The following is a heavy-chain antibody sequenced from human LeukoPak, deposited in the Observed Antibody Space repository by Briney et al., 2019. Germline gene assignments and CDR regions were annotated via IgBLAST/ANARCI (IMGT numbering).Heavy chain of an antibody. D-gene: IGHD3-22*01. CDR1: GFSLSTRGVG. CDR3: AQRLGYYDSSGYYSTEYFQH. V-gene: IGHV2-5*02. Sequence: SGPTLVKPTQTLTLTWTFSGFSLSTRGVGGGWIRQPPGKALVGLALTYWDDDKRYRPSLKSRLTITKDTSKHQVVLTMTNMAPVDTATYYSAQRLGYYDSSGYYSTEYFQHWGQGTLVTVSS. CDR2: TYWDDDK. J-gene: IGHJ1*01.